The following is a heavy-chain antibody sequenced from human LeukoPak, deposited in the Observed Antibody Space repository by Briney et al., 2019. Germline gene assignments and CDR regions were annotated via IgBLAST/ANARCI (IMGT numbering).Heavy chain of an antibody. D-gene: IGHD2-2*01. Sequence: PSETLSLTCTVSGGSISSYYWSWIRQPAGKGLEWIGRIYTSGSTNYNPSLKSRVTISVDTSKNQFSLKLSSVTAADTAVYYCARGYNIVVVPAAITAYYFDYWGQGTLVTVSS. J-gene: IGHJ4*02. CDR2: IYTSGST. V-gene: IGHV4-4*07. CDR1: GGSISSYY. CDR3: ARGYNIVVVPAAITAYYFDY.